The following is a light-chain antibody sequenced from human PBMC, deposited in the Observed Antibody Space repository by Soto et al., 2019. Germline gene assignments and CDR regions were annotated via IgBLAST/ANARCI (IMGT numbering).Light chain of an antibody. CDR2: GTS. J-gene: IGKJ1*01. V-gene: IGKV3-20*01. CDR1: QRVSSSY. CDR3: QQYGSSSWP. Sequence: EIVLTQSPGTLSLSPGERATLSCRASQRVSSSYLAWYQQKPGQAPRLLIYGTSSRATAIPDRFSGSGSGTGFTLTISRLEPEDFAVYYCQQYGSSSWPFGQGTKVEIK.